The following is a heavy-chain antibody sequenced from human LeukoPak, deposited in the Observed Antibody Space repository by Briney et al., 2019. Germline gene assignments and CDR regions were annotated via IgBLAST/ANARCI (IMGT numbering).Heavy chain of an antibody. CDR2: MNPNSGNT. D-gene: IGHD6-19*01. Sequence: ASVKVSCKASGYTFTSYDINWARQATGQGLEWMGWMNPNSGNTGYAQKFQGRVTMTRNTSISTAYMELSSLRSEDTAVYYCARVGSGWIYYYYGMDVWGQGTTVTVSS. CDR3: ARVGSGWIYYYYGMDV. J-gene: IGHJ6*02. CDR1: GYTFTSYD. V-gene: IGHV1-8*01.